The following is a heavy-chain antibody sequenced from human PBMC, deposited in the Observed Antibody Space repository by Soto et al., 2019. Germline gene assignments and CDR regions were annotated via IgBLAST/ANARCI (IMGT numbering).Heavy chain of an antibody. CDR2: ISYDGSDK. Sequence: GGSLRLSCAASGFTFSSYGMHWVRQAPGKGLEWVAVISYDGSDKYYADSVKGRFTISRDNSKNTLYLQMNSLRAEDTAVYYSAKGVTDYYDSSGYYPLDYWGQGTLVTVSS. V-gene: IGHV3-30*18. J-gene: IGHJ4*02. CDR1: GFTFSSYG. D-gene: IGHD3-22*01. CDR3: AKGVTDYYDSSGYYPLDY.